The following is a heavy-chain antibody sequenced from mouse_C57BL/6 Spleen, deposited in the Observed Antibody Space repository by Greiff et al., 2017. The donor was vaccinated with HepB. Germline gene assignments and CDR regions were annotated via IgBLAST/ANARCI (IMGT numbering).Heavy chain of an antibody. J-gene: IGHJ3*01. D-gene: IGHD1-1*01. CDR3: TRARYYGSSPFAY. V-gene: IGHV6-6*01. CDR2: IRNKANNHAT. Sequence: EVKLVESGGGLVQPGGSMKLSCAASGFTFSDAWMDWVRQSPEKGLEWVAEIRNKANNHATYYAESVKGRFTISRDDSKSSVYLQMNSLRAEDTGIYYCTRARYYGSSPFAYWGQGTLVTVSA. CDR1: GFTFSDAW.